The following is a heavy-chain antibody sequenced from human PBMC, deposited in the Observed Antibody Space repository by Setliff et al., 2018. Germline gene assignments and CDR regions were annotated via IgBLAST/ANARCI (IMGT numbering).Heavy chain of an antibody. J-gene: IGHJ4*02. CDR1: GGSISSSNYY. Sequence: PSETLSLTCTVSGGSISSSNYYWGWIRQPPGKGLEWIGNIYYGGSAYYNPSLKSRVTISVDTSKNQFSLKLSSVTAADTAMYYCARILGYCSGGSCYAPYWGQGTLVTVSS. CDR2: IYYGGSA. D-gene: IGHD2-15*01. V-gene: IGHV4-39*07. CDR3: ARILGYCSGGSCYAPY.